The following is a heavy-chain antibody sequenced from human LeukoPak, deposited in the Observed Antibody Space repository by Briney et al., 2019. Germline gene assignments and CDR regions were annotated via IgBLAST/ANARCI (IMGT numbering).Heavy chain of an antibody. CDR2: ISGSGDRT. D-gene: IGHD2-15*01. J-gene: IGHJ4*02. CDR3: AKTLRSSGSWFAPNFDY. V-gene: IGHV3-23*01. CDR1: GFTFNSYV. Sequence: GGSLRLSCAASGFTFNSYVMTWVRQAPGKGLEWVSSISGSGDRTTYADSVKGRFTISRDNSKNTLYLQMNSLRAEDTAVYYCAKTLRSSGSWFAPNFDYWAREPWSPSP.